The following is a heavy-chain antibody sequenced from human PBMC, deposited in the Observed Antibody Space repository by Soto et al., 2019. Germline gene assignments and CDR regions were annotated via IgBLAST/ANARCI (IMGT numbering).Heavy chain of an antibody. Sequence: AGGSLRLSCAASGFTFTRYSMNWVRQAPGKGLEWVSSISSTTNYIYYGDSMKGRFTISRDNAKNSLYLEMNSLRAEDTAVYYCARASEDRTSNFDYWGQGTLVTVSS. D-gene: IGHD6-6*01. CDR1: GFTFTRYS. J-gene: IGHJ4*02. CDR3: ARASEDRTSNFDY. V-gene: IGHV3-21*06. CDR2: ISSTTNYI.